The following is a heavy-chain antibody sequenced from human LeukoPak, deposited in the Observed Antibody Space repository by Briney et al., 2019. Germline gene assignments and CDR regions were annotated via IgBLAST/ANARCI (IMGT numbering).Heavy chain of an antibody. V-gene: IGHV1-18*01. CDR1: GYTFTSYG. Sequence: GASVKVSCKASGYTFTSYGISWVRQAPGQGLEWMGWISAYNGNTNYAQKLQGRVTMTTDTSTSTAYMELRSLRSDDTAVYYCARAERSGPPARYYYYYYMDVWGKGTTVTVSS. CDR2: ISAYNGNT. D-gene: IGHD2-2*01. CDR3: ARAERSGPPARYYYYYYMDV. J-gene: IGHJ6*03.